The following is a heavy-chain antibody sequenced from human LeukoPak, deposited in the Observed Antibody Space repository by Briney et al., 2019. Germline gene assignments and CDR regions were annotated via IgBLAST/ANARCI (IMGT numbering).Heavy chain of an antibody. D-gene: IGHD3-10*01. Sequence: GGSLRLSCAASGFTVSSNYLNWVRQAPGKGLEWVSVIYRGGDTYYADSVKGRFTISRDNSKNTLYLQMNSLRAEDTAVYYCAKSYGSGRRDAFDIWGQGTMVTVSS. CDR3: AKSYGSGRRDAFDI. V-gene: IGHV3-53*01. J-gene: IGHJ3*02. CDR2: IYRGGDT. CDR1: GFTVSSNY.